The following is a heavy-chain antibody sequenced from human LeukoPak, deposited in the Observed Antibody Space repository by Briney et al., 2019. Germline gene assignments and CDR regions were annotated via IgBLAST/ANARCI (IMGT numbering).Heavy chain of an antibody. D-gene: IGHD5-24*01. Sequence: SETLSLTCTVSGGSVSNSHYYWGWIRQPPGKGLEWIGSIFYSRSTYYSPSLKSRVTISVDASMTQFSLKLSSVTAADTAVYYCASERWSRRSYFDYWGQGTLVTVSS. V-gene: IGHV4-39*07. CDR3: ASERWSRRSYFDY. CDR1: GGSVSNSHYY. CDR2: IFYSRST. J-gene: IGHJ4*02.